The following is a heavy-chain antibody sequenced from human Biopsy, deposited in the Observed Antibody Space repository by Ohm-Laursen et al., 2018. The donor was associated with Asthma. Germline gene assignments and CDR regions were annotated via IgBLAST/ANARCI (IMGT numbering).Heavy chain of an antibody. V-gene: IGHV1-2*06. CDR1: GYPFNDYY. J-gene: IGHJ2*01. D-gene: IGHD3-16*01. Sequence: ASVKVSCKASGYPFNDYYVNWVRQAPGQGLEWMGRIDPNNGGTNYAQKFLGRVAMTRDTSANTAFMVLSRLRSDDTAVYYFSRIKIRIGAGTDRYFDLWGRGTLVTVSS. CDR3: SRIKIRIGAGTDRYFDL. CDR2: IDPNNGGT.